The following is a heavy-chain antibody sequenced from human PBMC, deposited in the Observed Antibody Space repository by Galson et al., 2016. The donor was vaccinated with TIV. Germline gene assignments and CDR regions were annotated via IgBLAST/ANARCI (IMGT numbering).Heavy chain of an antibody. Sequence: SLRLSCATSGFTFDDHAMHWVRQPPGKGLEWLAGISWNSALIHYAESVKGRFTISRDKDKKSLYLQMNGLRPEDTALYYCVKDRAASGPGEFDDWGQGTRVTVAS. CDR3: VKDRAASGPGEFDD. CDR2: ISWNSALI. CDR1: GFTFDDHA. D-gene: IGHD6-13*01. V-gene: IGHV3-9*01. J-gene: IGHJ4*02.